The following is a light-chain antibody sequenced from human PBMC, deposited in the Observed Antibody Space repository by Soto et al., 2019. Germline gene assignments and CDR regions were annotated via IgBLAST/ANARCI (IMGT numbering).Light chain of an antibody. CDR1: QSVSSN. CDR3: QQRTNWPLT. J-gene: IGKJ4*01. Sequence: EIVLTQSPATLSLSPGERATLSCRASQSVSSNLGWYQQKPGQAPRLLIYDASNRATGIPARFSGCGSGTDFTLTISSLEPEDFAVYYCQQRTNWPLTFGGGTKVEIK. V-gene: IGKV3-11*01. CDR2: DAS.